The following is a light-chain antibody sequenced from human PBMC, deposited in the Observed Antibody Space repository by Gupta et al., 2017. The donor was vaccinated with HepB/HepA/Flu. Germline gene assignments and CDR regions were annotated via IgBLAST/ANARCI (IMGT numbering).Light chain of an antibody. Sequence: ELVLTQSPATLSLSPGQRATLSCRASQSVSSYLAWYQQKPGQAPRLLIYDASNRATGIPARFSGSGPGTDFTLTISSLEPEDFAVYYCQQRSNWLTFGGGTKVEIK. V-gene: IGKV3D-11*02. J-gene: IGKJ4*01. CDR1: QSVSSY. CDR2: DAS. CDR3: QQRSNWLT.